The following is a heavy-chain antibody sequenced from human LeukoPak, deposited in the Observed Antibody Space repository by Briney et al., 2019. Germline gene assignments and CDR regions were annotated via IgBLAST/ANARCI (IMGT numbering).Heavy chain of an antibody. Sequence: GWSLTLSRAASLLTLSSYAMSGLGQAPAKGLEGVAGICSSGGHTPHADSVQDRFTNSRDNSKNTVYLQMNSLRVEDTAIYYCARKVAGAAPFDSWGQGTLVTVSS. J-gene: IGHJ4*02. CDR3: ARKVAGAAPFDS. CDR1: LLTLSSYA. CDR2: ICSSGGHT. V-gene: IGHV3-23*01. D-gene: IGHD6-19*01.